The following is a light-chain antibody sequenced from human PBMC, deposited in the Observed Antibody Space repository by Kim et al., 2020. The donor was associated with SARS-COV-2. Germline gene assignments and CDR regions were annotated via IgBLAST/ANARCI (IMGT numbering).Light chain of an antibody. V-gene: IGLV2-14*03. CDR3: SSYTSSSTRV. CDR2: DVS. Sequence: GQSITMSCTGTSSDVGGYDYVSWYQQHPGKAPKLMIYDVSSRPSGVSNRFSGSKSGNTASLTISGLQAEDEADYYCSSYTSSSTRVFGGGTQLTVL. J-gene: IGLJ2*01. CDR1: SSDVGGYDY.